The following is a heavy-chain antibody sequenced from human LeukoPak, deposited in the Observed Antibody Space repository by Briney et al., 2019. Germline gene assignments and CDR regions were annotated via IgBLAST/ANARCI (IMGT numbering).Heavy chain of an antibody. D-gene: IGHD4-23*01. Sequence: GGPLRLSCRASGFFFISYTWNWVRRAPGQGLESVSSISSSSGDIYYTNSLKGLFTFSTDNARKSLYLQRDSATGADTAVYYCVRDYGGSSGAFDLWGQGTMVTVSS. CDR1: GFFFISYT. CDR2: ISSSSGDI. CDR3: VRDYGGSSGAFDL. V-gene: IGHV3-21*01. J-gene: IGHJ3*01.